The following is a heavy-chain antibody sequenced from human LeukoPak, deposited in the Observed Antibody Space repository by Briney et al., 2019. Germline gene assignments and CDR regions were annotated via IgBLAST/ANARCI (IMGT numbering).Heavy chain of an antibody. CDR1: GYTFTSYG. CDR2: ISAYNGNT. V-gene: IGHV1-18*01. D-gene: IGHD2-8*01. CDR3: ARDGYCTNGVCYHDAFDI. J-gene: IGHJ3*02. Sequence: ASVKVSCKASGYTFTSYGISWVRQAPGQGLEWMGWISAYNGNTNYAQKLQGRVTMTTDTSTSTAYMELRSLRSDDTAVYYCARDGYCTNGVCYHDAFDIWGQGTMVTVSS.